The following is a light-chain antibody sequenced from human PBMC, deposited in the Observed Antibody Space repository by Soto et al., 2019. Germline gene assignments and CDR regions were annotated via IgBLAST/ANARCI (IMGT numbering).Light chain of an antibody. CDR3: QQSYSTPIT. CDR1: QGIGTY. Sequence: IQLTQSPSSLSASVGDRVTVTCRASQGIGTYLAWYQQKPGKVPQLLIYAASSLQSGVPSRFSGSGSGTDFTLTISSLQPEDFATYYCQQSYSTPITFGQGTRLEVK. CDR2: AAS. V-gene: IGKV1-39*01. J-gene: IGKJ5*01.